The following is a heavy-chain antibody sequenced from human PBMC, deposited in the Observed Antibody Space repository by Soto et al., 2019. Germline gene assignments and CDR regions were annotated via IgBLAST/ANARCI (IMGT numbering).Heavy chain of an antibody. V-gene: IGHV3-48*02. Sequence: GGSLRLSCAASGFTFSSYSMNWVRQAPGKGLEWVSYISSSSSTVYYADSVKGRFTISRHNAKNSLYLQMNSLRDEDTAVYYCARDGDYGDEYGMDVWGQGTTVTVSS. J-gene: IGHJ6*02. D-gene: IGHD4-17*01. CDR1: GFTFSSYS. CDR3: ARDGDYGDEYGMDV. CDR2: ISSSSSTV.